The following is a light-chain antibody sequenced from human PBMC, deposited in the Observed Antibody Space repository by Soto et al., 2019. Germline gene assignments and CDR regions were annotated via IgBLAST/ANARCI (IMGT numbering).Light chain of an antibody. V-gene: IGKV3-11*01. J-gene: IGKJ4*01. Sequence: EIVLTQSPATLSLSPGERATLSCRASQSVSSYLAWYQQKPGQAPRLLIYDASNRATGIPARFSGSESGTDFTLTISSREPEDFAVYYWQQRSNWPLLTFGGGTKVEIK. CDR3: QQRSNWPLLT. CDR1: QSVSSY. CDR2: DAS.